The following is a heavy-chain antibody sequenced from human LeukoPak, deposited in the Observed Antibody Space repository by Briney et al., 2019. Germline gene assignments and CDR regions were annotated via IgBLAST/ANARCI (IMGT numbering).Heavy chain of an antibody. J-gene: IGHJ4*01. D-gene: IGHD6-13*01. V-gene: IGHV3-7*01. Sequence: GGSLRLSCAVSGFTFSSYWMNWVRQAPGKGLEWVASIRQDGGEKSYVDSVKCRFTISRDNTIDSVYLQMSSLRAEDTAVYYCARDGTAAGLYFDLWGHGTLVTVSS. CDR1: GFTFSSYW. CDR3: ARDGTAAGLYFDL. CDR2: IRQDGGEK.